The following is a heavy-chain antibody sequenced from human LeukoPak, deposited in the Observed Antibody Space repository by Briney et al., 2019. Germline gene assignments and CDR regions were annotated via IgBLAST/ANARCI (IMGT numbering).Heavy chain of an antibody. Sequence: GGSLRLSCAASGFTFRSFAMHWVRQAPGKGLEYVSGISSNGGNTFYASSVQGRFTISRDNSKNTLYLQMGSLRGDDTAVYYCATMGLPWGQGTLVTVSS. CDR1: GFTFRSFA. D-gene: IGHD5-24*01. V-gene: IGHV3-64*01. CDR2: ISSNGGNT. CDR3: ATMGLP. J-gene: IGHJ4*02.